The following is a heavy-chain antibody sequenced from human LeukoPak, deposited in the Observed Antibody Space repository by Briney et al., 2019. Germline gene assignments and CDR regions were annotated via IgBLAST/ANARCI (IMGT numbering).Heavy chain of an antibody. Sequence: EASVKVSCKVSGYTFTDYYMHWVQQAPGKGLEWMGLVDPEDGETIYAEKFQGRVTITADTSTDTAYMEQSSLRSEDTAVYYCATARPRGYGDNWFDPWGQGTLVTVSS. J-gene: IGHJ5*02. CDR1: GYTFTDYY. D-gene: IGHD5-18*01. CDR2: VDPEDGET. V-gene: IGHV1-69-2*01. CDR3: ATARPRGYGDNWFDP.